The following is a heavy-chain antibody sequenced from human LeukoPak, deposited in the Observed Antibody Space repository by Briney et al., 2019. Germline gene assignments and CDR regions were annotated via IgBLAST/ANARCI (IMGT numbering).Heavy chain of an antibody. CDR3: ARGGLNYYGSGSYRKYNWFDP. CDR2: INHSGST. V-gene: IGHV4-34*01. Sequence: SETLSLTCAVSGGSFSGYYWSWIRQPPGKGLEWIGEINHSGSTNYNPSLKSRVTISVDTSKNQFSLKLSSVTAADTAVYYCARGGLNYYGSGSYRKYNWFDPWGQGTLVTVSS. J-gene: IGHJ5*02. CDR1: GGSFSGYY. D-gene: IGHD3-10*01.